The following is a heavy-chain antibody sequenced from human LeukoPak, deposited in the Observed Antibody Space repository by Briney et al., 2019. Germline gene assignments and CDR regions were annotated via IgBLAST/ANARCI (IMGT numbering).Heavy chain of an antibody. CDR2: ISSSSSYI. D-gene: IGHD3-3*01. CDR1: GFTFSSYS. Sequence: GGSLRLSCAVSGFTFSSYSMNWVRQAPGKGLEWVSSISSSSSYIYYADSVKGRFTISRATAKTSLYLQMNSLRAEDTAVYYCARLRFSETYKIDNWGQGTLVTVSS. J-gene: IGHJ4*02. V-gene: IGHV3-21*01. CDR3: ARLRFSETYKIDN.